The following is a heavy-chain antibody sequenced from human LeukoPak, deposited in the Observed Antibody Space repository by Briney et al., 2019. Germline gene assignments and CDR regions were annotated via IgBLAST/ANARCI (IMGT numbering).Heavy chain of an antibody. J-gene: IGHJ3*02. CDR1: GGSISSGDYY. CDR3: ASRYSSGRLTFNI. Sequence: SQTLSLTCTVSGGSISSGDYYWSWIRQPPGKGLEWIGYIYYSGSTYCNPSLKSRVTISVDTSKNQFSLKLSSVTAADTAVYYCASRYSSGRLTFNIWGQGTMVTVSS. D-gene: IGHD6-19*01. CDR2: IYYSGST. V-gene: IGHV4-30-4*01.